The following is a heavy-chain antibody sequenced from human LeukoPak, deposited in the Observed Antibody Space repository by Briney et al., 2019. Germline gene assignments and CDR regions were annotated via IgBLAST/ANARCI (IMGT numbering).Heavy chain of an antibody. CDR2: ISSSSSTI. CDR3: ARDFIAPGPPGYYYYGMDV. V-gene: IGHV3-48*04. D-gene: IGHD6-13*01. CDR1: GFTFSSYS. J-gene: IGHJ6*02. Sequence: GGSLRLSCAASGFTFSSYSMNWVRQAPGKGLEWVSYISSSSSTIYYADSVKGRFTISRDNAKNSLYLQMNSLRAEDTAVYYCARDFIAPGPPGYYYYGMDVWGQGTTVTVSS.